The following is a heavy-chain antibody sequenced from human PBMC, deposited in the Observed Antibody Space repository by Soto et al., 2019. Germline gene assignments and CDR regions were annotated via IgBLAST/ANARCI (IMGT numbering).Heavy chain of an antibody. V-gene: IGHV3-23*01. CDR1: GFTFSSYA. D-gene: IGHD3-10*01. J-gene: IGHJ4*02. Sequence: EVQLLESGGGLVQPGGSLRLSCAASGFTFSSYAMSWIRQAPGKGLEWVSAISGSGGSTYYADSVKGRFTISRDNSKNTLYLQMNSLRAEDTAVYYCAKAGILWFGESYWGQGTLVTVSS. CDR2: ISGSGGST. CDR3: AKAGILWFGESY.